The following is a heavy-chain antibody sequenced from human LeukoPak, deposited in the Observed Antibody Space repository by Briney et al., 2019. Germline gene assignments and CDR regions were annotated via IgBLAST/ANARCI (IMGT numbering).Heavy chain of an antibody. Sequence: GGSLRLSCAASGFTFSSYAMHSVRQAPGKGLEYVSAIGSNGGSTYYANSVKGRFTISRDNSKNTLYLQMGSLRAEDMAVYYCARGEEVLGYCSSTSCYAFDYWGQGTLVTVSS. CDR1: GFTFSSYA. V-gene: IGHV3-64*01. CDR3: ARGEEVLGYCSSTSCYAFDY. CDR2: IGSNGGST. D-gene: IGHD2-2*01. J-gene: IGHJ4*02.